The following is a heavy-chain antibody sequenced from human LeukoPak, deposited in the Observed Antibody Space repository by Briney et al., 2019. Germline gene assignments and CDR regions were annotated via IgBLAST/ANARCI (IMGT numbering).Heavy chain of an antibody. D-gene: IGHD3-9*01. Sequence: SETLSLTCAAYGGSFSGYYWSWIRQPPGKGLEWIGEINHSGSTNYNPSLKSRVTISVDTSKNQFSLKLSSVTAADTAVYYCARGLRDILTGYTLDYWGQGTLVTVSS. CDR3: ARGLRDILTGYTLDY. CDR2: INHSGST. CDR1: GGSFSGYY. J-gene: IGHJ4*02. V-gene: IGHV4-34*01.